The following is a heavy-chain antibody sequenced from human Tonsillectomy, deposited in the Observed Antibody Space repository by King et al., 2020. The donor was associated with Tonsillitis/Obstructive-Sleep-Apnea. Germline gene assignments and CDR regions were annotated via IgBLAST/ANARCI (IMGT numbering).Heavy chain of an antibody. CDR2: ISYDGSNK. Sequence: VQRVESGGGVVQPGRSLRLSCAASGFTFSSYAMHWVRQAPGKGLEWVAVISYDGSNKYYADSVKGRFTISRDNSKNTLCLQMNSLTAEDTAVYYCAIRGDFWSGYAEGAFDIWGQGTMVTVSS. CDR3: AIRGDFWSGYAEGAFDI. V-gene: IGHV3-30*01. J-gene: IGHJ3*02. D-gene: IGHD3-3*01. CDR1: GFTFSSYA.